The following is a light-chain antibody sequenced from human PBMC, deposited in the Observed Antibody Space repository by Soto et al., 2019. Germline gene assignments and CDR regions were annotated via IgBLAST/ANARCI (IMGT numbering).Light chain of an antibody. J-gene: IGKJ4*01. Sequence: DVQMTQSPSSLSAFVGDRVTITCRASQGIAPYLAWFQQKPAKVPKLLIYATSTLQSGVPSRLSGSGSGTDFTLTINSLQPEDVGTYYCQKYNSAPLTFGGGTKVEIK. V-gene: IGKV1-27*01. CDR2: ATS. CDR1: QGIAPY. CDR3: QKYNSAPLT.